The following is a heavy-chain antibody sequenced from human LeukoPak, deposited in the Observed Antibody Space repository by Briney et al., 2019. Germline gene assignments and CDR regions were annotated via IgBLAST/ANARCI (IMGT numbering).Heavy chain of an antibody. D-gene: IGHD2-2*01. V-gene: IGHV3-33*01. Sequence: GGSLRLSCAASGFTFSSYGMHWVRQAPGKGLEWVAVIWYDGSNKYYADSVKGRFTISRDNSKNTLYLQMNSLRAEDTAVYYCARDRAVVTAYYFDYWGQGTLVTVSS. CDR2: IWYDGSNK. J-gene: IGHJ4*02. CDR3: ARDRAVVTAYYFDY. CDR1: GFTFSSYG.